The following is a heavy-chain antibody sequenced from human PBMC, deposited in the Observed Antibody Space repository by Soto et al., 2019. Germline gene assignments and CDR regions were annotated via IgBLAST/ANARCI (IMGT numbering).Heavy chain of an antibody. V-gene: IGHV4-30-2*01. CDR3: ARSREFDY. CDR2: IFPSGTT. CDR1: GGSLSGATYS. Sequence: SETLSLTCGVSGGSLSGATYSWNWIRQPPGKGLEWIGYIFPSGTTYYNPSLKSRVTISIDVSKNQFSLSLRSLTAADTAVYYCARSREFDYWSQGTLVTVSS. J-gene: IGHJ4*02.